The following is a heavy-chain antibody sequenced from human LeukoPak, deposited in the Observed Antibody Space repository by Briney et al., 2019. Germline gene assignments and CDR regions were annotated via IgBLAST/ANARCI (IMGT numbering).Heavy chain of an antibody. CDR2: IKSKTDGGTT. V-gene: IGHV3-15*01. CDR1: GFTFSNAW. Sequence: GGGLRVSCVASGFTFSNAWMCWGRQAPGEGLEWVGRIKSKTDGGTTDYAAPVKGRFTISRDDSKNTPYLQMNSLKTEDTAVYYCTTYYYDSSGYPDYWGQGTLVTVSS. CDR3: TTYYYDSSGYPDY. J-gene: IGHJ4*02. D-gene: IGHD3-22*01.